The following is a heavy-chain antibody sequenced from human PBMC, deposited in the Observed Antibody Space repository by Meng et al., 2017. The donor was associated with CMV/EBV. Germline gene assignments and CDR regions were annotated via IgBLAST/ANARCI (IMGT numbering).Heavy chain of an antibody. CDR2: INHSRST. CDR3: ATLYSGSYYYYYYYYGMDV. Sequence: SETLSLTCAVYGGSFSGYYWSWIRQPPGKGLEWIGEINHSRSTNYNPSLKSRVTISVDTSKNQFSLKLSSVTAADTAVYYCATLYSGSYYYYYYYYGMDVWGQGTTVTVSS. D-gene: IGHD3-10*01. J-gene: IGHJ6*02. V-gene: IGHV4-34*01. CDR1: GGSFSGYY.